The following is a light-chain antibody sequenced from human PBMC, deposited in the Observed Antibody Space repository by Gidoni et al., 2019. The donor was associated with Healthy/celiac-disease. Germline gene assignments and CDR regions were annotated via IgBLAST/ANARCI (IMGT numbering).Light chain of an antibody. Sequence: DIVMTQFPASLAVSLGERATINRKSSQSVLYSSNNKNYLAWYQQKPGQPPKLLIYWASTRESGVPDRFSGSGSGTDFTLTIRSLQAEDVAVYYCQQYYSTPFTFGPXTKVDIK. CDR2: WAS. CDR1: QSVLYSSNNKNY. V-gene: IGKV4-1*01. CDR3: QQYYSTPFT. J-gene: IGKJ3*01.